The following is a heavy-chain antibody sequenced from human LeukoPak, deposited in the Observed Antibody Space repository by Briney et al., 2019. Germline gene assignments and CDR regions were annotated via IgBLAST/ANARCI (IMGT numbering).Heavy chain of an antibody. Sequence: SETLSLTCTVSGGSISSGSYYWSWIRQPPGKGLEWIGEINHSGSTNYNPSLKSRVTISVDTSKNQFSLKLSSVTAADTAVYYCARHAGYIVGARYYYYYYMDVWGKGTTVTVSS. CDR3: ARHAGYIVGARYYYYYYMDV. CDR1: GGSISSGSYY. J-gene: IGHJ6*03. V-gene: IGHV4-39*01. CDR2: INHSGST. D-gene: IGHD1-26*01.